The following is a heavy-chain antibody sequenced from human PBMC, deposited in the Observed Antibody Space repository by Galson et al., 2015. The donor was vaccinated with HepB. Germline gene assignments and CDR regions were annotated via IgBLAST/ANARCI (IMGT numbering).Heavy chain of an antibody. D-gene: IGHD1-7*01. CDR3: ARAQINQLELRQDYCYGMDV. Sequence: TLSLTCTVSGGSISSGSYYWSWIRQPAGKGLEWIGRIYTSGSTNYNPSLKSRVTISVDTSKNQFSLKLSSVTAADTAVYYCARAQINQLELRQDYCYGMDVWGQGTTVTVSS. V-gene: IGHV4-61*02. CDR1: GGSISSGSYY. J-gene: IGHJ6*02. CDR2: IYTSGST.